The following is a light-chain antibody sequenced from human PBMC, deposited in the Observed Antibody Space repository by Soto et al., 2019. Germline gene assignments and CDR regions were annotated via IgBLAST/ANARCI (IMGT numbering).Light chain of an antibody. CDR1: SGHSSYA. V-gene: IGLV4-69*01. CDR3: QTWGTGILV. CDR2: LNSDGSH. Sequence: QLVLTQSPSASASLGASVKLTCTLSSGHSSYAIAWHQQQPEKGPRYLMKLNSDGSHSKRDGIPDRFSGSSSGAERYLTISSLQSEDEADYYCQTWGTGILVFGGGTKVTVL. J-gene: IGLJ2*01.